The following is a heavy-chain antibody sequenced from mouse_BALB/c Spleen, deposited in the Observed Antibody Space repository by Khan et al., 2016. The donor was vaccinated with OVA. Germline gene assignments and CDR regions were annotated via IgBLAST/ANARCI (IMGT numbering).Heavy chain of an antibody. J-gene: IGHJ2*01. V-gene: IGHV5-6*01. D-gene: IGHD2-3*01. Sequence: EVELVESGGDLMKPGGTLKLSCAASGLTFSRYGMSWVRQTPDKRLEWVASISSGGSYTYYPDNMKGRFTTSRDNAKNTLYLEMNSLKSEDTAIYYSARHAGYDEYYFGYWGQGTTLTVSS. CDR2: ISSGGSYT. CDR1: GLTFSRYG. CDR3: ARHAGYDEYYFGY.